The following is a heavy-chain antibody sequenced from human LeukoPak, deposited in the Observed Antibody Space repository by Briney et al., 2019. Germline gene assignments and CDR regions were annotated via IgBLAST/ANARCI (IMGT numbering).Heavy chain of an antibody. Sequence: GGSLRLSCAASGFTFSSYELNWVCQAPGKGLEWVSYISSSGSTIYYADSVKGRFTISRDNAKNSLYLQMNSLRAEDTAVYYCAILRTVTTIDYWGHRNPFTVSS. V-gene: IGHV3-48*03. CDR1: GFTFSSYE. CDR3: AILRTVTTIDY. J-gene: IGHJ4*01. D-gene: IGHD4-11*01. CDR2: ISSSGSTI.